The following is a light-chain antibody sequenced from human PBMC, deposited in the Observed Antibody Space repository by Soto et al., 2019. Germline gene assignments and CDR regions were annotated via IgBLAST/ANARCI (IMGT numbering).Light chain of an antibody. CDR2: GAS. J-gene: IGKJ1*01. Sequence: IVMTHSPDILAVSPWLTFTLSCSASQSVSSSYLGWYQQKPGQAPRLLIYGASSRATGIPDRFSGSGSGTDFTLTISRLEPEDFAVYYCQQYGSSPPTFGQGTKVDIK. CDR3: QQYGSSPPT. V-gene: IGKV3-20*01. CDR1: QSVSSSY.